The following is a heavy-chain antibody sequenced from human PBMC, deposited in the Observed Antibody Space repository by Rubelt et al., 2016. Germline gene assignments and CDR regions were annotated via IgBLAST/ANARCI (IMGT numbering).Heavy chain of an antibody. CDR1: GFFFRSYS. Sequence: VQVLESGGGLVRPGGSLRLSCAASGFFFRSYSMHWVRQAPGKGLEWVTLISSDGGFQYDGSKKYYEDSEKGGFTISRDNSKNTLYLQMNSLRAEDTAVYYCARDGWFDYWGQGTLVTVSS. J-gene: IGHJ5*01. CDR2: ISSDGGFQYDGSKK. CDR3: ARDGWFDY. V-gene: IGHV3-30*04.